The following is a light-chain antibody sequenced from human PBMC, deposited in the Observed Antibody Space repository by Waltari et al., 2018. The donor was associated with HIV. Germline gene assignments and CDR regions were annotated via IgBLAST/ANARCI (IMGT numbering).Light chain of an antibody. CDR2: EVN. Sequence: QSALTQPPSASGSPGQSVTISCTGTSSDVGPYDYASWYQQHPDKAPRLIIYEVNKRPSGVPDRFSGSKSGNTASLTVSGLQAEDEADYYCTSYAGSNNLVIFGGGTKVTVL. CDR1: SSDVGPYDY. V-gene: IGLV2-8*01. J-gene: IGLJ2*01. CDR3: TSYAGSNNLVI.